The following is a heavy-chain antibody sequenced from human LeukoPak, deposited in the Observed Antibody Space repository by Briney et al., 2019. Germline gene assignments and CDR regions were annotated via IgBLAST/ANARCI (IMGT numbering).Heavy chain of an antibody. D-gene: IGHD3-10*01. CDR1: GFTFSGYG. CDR3: AKDPRGSYYDSGSYYGY. V-gene: IGHV3-30*18. CDR2: ISYDGSSK. Sequence: PGRSLRLSCAASGFTFSGYGMHWVRQAPGKGLEWVAVISYDGSSKYYADSVKGRFTISRDNSKNPLYLQMNSLRAEDTAVYYCAKDPRGSYYDSGSYYGYWGQGTLVTVSS. J-gene: IGHJ4*02.